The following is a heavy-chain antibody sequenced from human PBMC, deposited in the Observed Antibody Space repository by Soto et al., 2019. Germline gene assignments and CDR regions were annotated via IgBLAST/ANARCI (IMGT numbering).Heavy chain of an antibody. J-gene: IGHJ4*02. Sequence: QVQLVQSGAEVKKSGASVKVSCKASGYTFTSHDINWVRQATGQGLEWMGWMNPNSGNTAYAQKFQGRVTMTRNTSISTAYMELSSLRSEDTAVYYCARWDYGDYARFDYLGQGTLVTVSS. CDR2: MNPNSGNT. D-gene: IGHD4-17*01. CDR1: GYTFTSHD. CDR3: ARWDYGDYARFDY. V-gene: IGHV1-8*01.